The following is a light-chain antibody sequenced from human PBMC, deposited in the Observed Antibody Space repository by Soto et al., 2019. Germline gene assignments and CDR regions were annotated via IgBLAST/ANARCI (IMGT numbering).Light chain of an antibody. CDR1: QSVTNSY. Sequence: EIVMTQSPVTLSVSPGERATLSCRASQSVTNSYLAWYQQKPGQAPRLLIFGASTRAAGIPARFSGSGSGTEFTLTISSLQSEDFAVYYCQQYSNWPLTFGGGTTVDIK. V-gene: IGKV3-15*01. J-gene: IGKJ4*01. CDR3: QQYSNWPLT. CDR2: GAS.